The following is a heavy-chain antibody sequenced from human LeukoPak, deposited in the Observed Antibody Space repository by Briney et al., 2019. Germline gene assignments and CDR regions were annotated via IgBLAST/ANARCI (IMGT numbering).Heavy chain of an antibody. J-gene: IGHJ4*02. V-gene: IGHV4-39*01. CDR3: ASQPYYESSGYYFY. Sequence: SETLSLTCTVSGGSVSSNTYNWGWIRQPPGKGLEWIGGIYNSGSTFYNPSLKSRATISIDTSKNQFSLKLSSVAAADTAIYYCASQPYYESSGYYFYWGQGTLVTVSS. CDR1: GGSVSSNTYN. CDR2: IYNSGST. D-gene: IGHD3-22*01.